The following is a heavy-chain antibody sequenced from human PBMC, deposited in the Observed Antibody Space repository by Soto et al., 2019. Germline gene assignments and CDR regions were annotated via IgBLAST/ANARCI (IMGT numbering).Heavy chain of an antibody. J-gene: IGHJ4*02. Sequence: EVQLLESGGGLVQPGGSLRLSCAASGFTFSNYAVTWVRQAPGKGLEWVSTISGSGGSTYYADSVKGRFTITRDNSKDTLYLQMNSLRAEETAVYYCAKDQGISWYEIDYCGQGTLVTVSS. CDR1: GFTFSNYA. D-gene: IGHD6-13*01. CDR2: ISGSGGST. V-gene: IGHV3-23*01. CDR3: AKDQGISWYEIDY.